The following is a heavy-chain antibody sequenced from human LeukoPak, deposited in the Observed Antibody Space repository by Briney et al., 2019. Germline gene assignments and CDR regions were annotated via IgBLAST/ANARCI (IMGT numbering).Heavy chain of an antibody. J-gene: IGHJ3*02. Sequence: ASVKVSCKASGYTFTSYYMHWVRQAPGQGLEWMGRINPNSGGTNYAQKFQGRVTMTRDTSISTAYMELSRLRSDDTAVYYCARVADIVEILGAFDIWGQGTMVTVSS. V-gene: IGHV1-2*06. CDR2: INPNSGGT. CDR3: ARVADIVEILGAFDI. D-gene: IGHD2-15*01. CDR1: GYTFTSYY.